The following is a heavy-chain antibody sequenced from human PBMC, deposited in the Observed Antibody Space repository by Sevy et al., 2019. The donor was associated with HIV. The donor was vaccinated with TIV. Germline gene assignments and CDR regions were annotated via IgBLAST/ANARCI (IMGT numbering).Heavy chain of an antibody. D-gene: IGHD2-2*01. Sequence: GGSLRLSCAASGFTFSSCSMNWVRQAPGKGLEWVSYISSSSSTIYYADSVKGRFTISRDNAKNSLYLQMNSLRAEDTAVYYCARDGGVYCSSTSCYPLDAFDIWGQGTMVTVSS. J-gene: IGHJ3*02. CDR1: GFTFSSCS. V-gene: IGHV3-48*01. CDR3: ARDGGVYCSSTSCYPLDAFDI. CDR2: ISSSSSTI.